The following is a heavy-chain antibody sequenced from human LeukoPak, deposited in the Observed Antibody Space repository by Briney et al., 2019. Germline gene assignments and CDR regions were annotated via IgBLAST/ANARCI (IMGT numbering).Heavy chain of an antibody. CDR1: GFTFSSYS. Sequence: GGSLRFSCAASGFTFSSYSMNWVRQAPGKGREWVSSISSSSSYIYYADSVKGRFTISRDNAKNSLYLQMNSLRAEDTAVYYCARDRHGAFDIWGQGTMVTVSS. D-gene: IGHD6-6*01. CDR3: ARDRHGAFDI. J-gene: IGHJ3*02. CDR2: ISSSSSYI. V-gene: IGHV3-21*01.